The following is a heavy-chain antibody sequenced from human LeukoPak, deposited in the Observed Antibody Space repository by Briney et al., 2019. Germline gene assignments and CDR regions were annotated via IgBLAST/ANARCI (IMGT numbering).Heavy chain of an antibody. V-gene: IGHV3-30*18. J-gene: IGHJ4*02. CDR2: ISYDGSNK. Sequence: GGSLRLSRAASGFTFSSYGMHWARQAPGKGLEWVAVISYDGSNKYYADSVKGRFTISRDNSKNTLYLQMNSLRAEDAAVYYCAKSLGYSSSWYVLDYWGQGTLVTVSS. CDR3: AKSLGYSSSWYVLDY. D-gene: IGHD6-13*01. CDR1: GFTFSSYG.